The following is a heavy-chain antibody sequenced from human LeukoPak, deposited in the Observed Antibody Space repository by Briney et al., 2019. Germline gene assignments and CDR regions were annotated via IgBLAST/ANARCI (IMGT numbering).Heavy chain of an antibody. CDR3: SRGGVYHGFDI. J-gene: IGHJ3*02. D-gene: IGHD5/OR15-5a*01. V-gene: IGHV3-74*01. CDR2: INSDGSDT. CDR1: GFTFSNYW. Sequence: GGSLRLSCAASGFTFSNYWMHWVRQAPGKGLVWVSRINSDGSDTIYADSVKGRFTFSRDNAKNTLYLQMNSLRAEDTAVYYCSRGGVYHGFDIWGQGTMVTVSS.